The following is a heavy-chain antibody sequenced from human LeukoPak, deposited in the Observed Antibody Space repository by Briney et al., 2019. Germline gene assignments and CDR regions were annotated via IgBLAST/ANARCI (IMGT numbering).Heavy chain of an antibody. CDR3: ARRFSGSGSSGGIDY. J-gene: IGHJ4*02. Sequence: GGSLRLSCAASGFTFSSYAMSWVRQAPGKGLEWVSAISGSGGSTYYADSVKGRFTISRDNSKNTLYLQMNSLRAEDAAVYYCARRFSGSGSSGGIDYWGQGTLVTVSS. CDR2: ISGSGGST. V-gene: IGHV3-23*01. CDR1: GFTFSSYA. D-gene: IGHD3-10*01.